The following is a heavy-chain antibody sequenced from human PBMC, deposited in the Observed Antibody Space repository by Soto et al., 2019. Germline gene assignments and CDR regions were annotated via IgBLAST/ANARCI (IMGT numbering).Heavy chain of an antibody. V-gene: IGHV3-23*01. CDR2: ISGSGGST. J-gene: IGHJ6*02. Sequence: PGGSLRLSCAASGFTFSSYAMSWVRQAPGKGLEWVSAISGSGGSTYYADSVKGRFTISRDNSKNTPYLQMNSLRAEDTAVYYCAKGGGELLLGFENYGMDVWGQGTTVTVSS. CDR3: AKGGGELLLGFENYGMDV. CDR1: GFTFSSYA. D-gene: IGHD1-26*01.